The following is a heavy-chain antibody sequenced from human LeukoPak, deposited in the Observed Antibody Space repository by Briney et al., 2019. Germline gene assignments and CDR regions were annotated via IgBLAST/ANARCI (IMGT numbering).Heavy chain of an antibody. CDR2: ISASGP. CDR1: GFTVSSFG. J-gene: IGHJ4*02. CDR3: AKDHESDGYPCLDH. Sequence: GGSLRLSCAASGFTVSSFGMSWVRQAPGKGLEWVSTISASGPYYADAVRGRFTISRDNSRNTLSLQMDSLRAEDTAVYYCAKDHESDGYPCLDHWGLGTLVTVSS. D-gene: IGHD3-22*01. V-gene: IGHV3-23*01.